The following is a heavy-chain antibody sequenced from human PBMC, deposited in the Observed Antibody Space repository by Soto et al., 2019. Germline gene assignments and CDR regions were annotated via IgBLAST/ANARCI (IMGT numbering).Heavy chain of an antibody. V-gene: IGHV1-18*04. CDR3: ARRYGDASSSSGFDY. D-gene: IGHD4-17*01. J-gene: IGHJ4*02. CDR2: ISVYSGRT. Sequence: ASVKVSCKASGFTLTTYSFAWVRQAPGQGLEWMAWISVYSGRTNFAQRVQGRMTVTTDTSTGTAYMELRSLRSDDTAVYFCARRYGDASSSSGFDYWGQGTLVTVSS. CDR1: GFTLTTYS.